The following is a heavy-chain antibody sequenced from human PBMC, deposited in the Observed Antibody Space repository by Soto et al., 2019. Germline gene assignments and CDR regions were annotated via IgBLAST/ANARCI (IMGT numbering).Heavy chain of an antibody. D-gene: IGHD2-8*01. Sequence: ASVKVSCKASGFTFSNYGLNWVRQAPGQGLEWMGWVSANNGHTNYAQNLQGRVSMTTDTSTSTAYMELRGLTFDDAAVYYCARDIESVTAKHFFYYYAMDVWGQGTTVTVSS. V-gene: IGHV1-18*01. CDR3: ARDIESVTAKHFFYYYAMDV. J-gene: IGHJ6*02. CDR1: GFTFSNYG. CDR2: VSANNGHT.